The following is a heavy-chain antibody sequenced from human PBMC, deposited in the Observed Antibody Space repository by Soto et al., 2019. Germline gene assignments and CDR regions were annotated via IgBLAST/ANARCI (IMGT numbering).Heavy chain of an antibody. J-gene: IGHJ4*02. CDR1: GFSFSNYW. V-gene: IGHV3-74*03. CDR2: INSDGSST. D-gene: IGHD6-13*01. CDR3: VRAEEQQLKS. Sequence: EVQLVESGGGLVRPGGSLRLSCAASGFSFSNYWMHWVRQGPGKGLVWVSHINSDGSSTKYADSVKGRFTISRDNAKNTLYLQMNSLRAEDTAVFYCVRAEEQQLKSWGQGTLVTVSS.